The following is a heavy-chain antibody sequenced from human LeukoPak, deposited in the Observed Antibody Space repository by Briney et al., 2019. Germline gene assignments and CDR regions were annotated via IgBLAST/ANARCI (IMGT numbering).Heavy chain of an antibody. CDR1: GFTFRDYY. CDR2: IYSGGST. Sequence: GGSLRLSCVASGFTFRDYYMSWIRQAPGKGLEWVSVIYSGGSTYYADSVKGRFTISRDNSKNTLYLQMNSLRAEDTAVYYCARDPATYYYDSSVVDIWGQGTMVTVSS. D-gene: IGHD3-22*01. J-gene: IGHJ3*02. V-gene: IGHV3-53*01. CDR3: ARDPATYYYDSSVVDI.